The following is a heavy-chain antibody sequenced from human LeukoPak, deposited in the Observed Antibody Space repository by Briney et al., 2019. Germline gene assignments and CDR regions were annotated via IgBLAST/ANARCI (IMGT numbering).Heavy chain of an antibody. V-gene: IGHV1-69*01. CDR3: ASYPSLRYIDWLLF. D-gene: IGHD3-9*01. CDR2: ITPIFGTA. CDR1: GGTFSSYA. Sequence: GSSVKVSCKASGGTFSSYAISWVRQAPGQGLEWMGGITPIFGTANYAQKFQGRVTITADESTSTAYMELSSLRSEDTAVYYCASYPSLRYIDWLLFWGQGTLVTVSS. J-gene: IGHJ4*02.